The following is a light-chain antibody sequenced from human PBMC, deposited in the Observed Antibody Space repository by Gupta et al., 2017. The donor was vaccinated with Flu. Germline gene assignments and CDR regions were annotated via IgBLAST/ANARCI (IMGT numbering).Light chain of an antibody. CDR3: QQDDSTPLT. Sequence: SLGERATINCKSSQSVLYSSNNKNYLAWYQQKPGQPPKLLIYWASTRESGVPDRFSGSGSGTDFTLTISSLQAEDVAVYYCQQDDSTPLTFGQGTKLEIK. CDR1: QSVLYSSNNKNY. CDR2: WAS. V-gene: IGKV4-1*01. J-gene: IGKJ2*01.